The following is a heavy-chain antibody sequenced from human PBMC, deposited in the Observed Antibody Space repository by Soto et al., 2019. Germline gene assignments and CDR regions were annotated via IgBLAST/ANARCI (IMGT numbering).Heavy chain of an antibody. CDR3: AKTPWEKYYSSWFDC. V-gene: IGHV3-30*18. CDR2: ISHDGTNK. CDR1: GFTFNSYG. Sequence: QVQLVESGGGVVQPGRSLRLSCAASGFTFNSYGMHRVRQAPGKGLEWVASISHDGTNKYYVDSVKGRFTISRDNSKSTLYLQMNSLRAEDTAVYYCAKTPWEKYYSSWFDCWGQGTRVTVSS. J-gene: IGHJ4*02. D-gene: IGHD1-26*01.